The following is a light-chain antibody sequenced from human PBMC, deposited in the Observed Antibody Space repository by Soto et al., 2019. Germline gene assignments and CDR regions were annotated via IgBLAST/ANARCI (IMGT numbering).Light chain of an antibody. J-gene: IGKJ2*01. V-gene: IGKV1-13*02. CDR1: QGISSA. CDR3: QQFNSYQYT. CDR2: DAS. Sequence: AIQLTQSPSSLSASVGDRVTITCRVSQGISSALAWYQQKPGKAPKLLIYDASSLESGVPSRFSGSGSGTDFTLTISSLQPEDFATYYCQQFNSYQYTFGQGTKLEIK.